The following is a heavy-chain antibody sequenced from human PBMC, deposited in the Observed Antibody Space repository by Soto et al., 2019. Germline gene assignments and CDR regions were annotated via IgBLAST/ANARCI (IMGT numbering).Heavy chain of an antibody. J-gene: IGHJ3*02. Sequence: VSLRLCCAALGLTVRGKKYITWVRQAPGKGLEWVSALYDVDGTYYADSAKGRFTISRDNSNNIIYLQMNSLGPDDTAVYYCASWLEREHAYDIWGLGTMVT. V-gene: IGHV3-53*01. CDR1: GLTVRGKKY. CDR2: LYDVDGT. D-gene: IGHD1-1*01. CDR3: ASWLEREHAYDI.